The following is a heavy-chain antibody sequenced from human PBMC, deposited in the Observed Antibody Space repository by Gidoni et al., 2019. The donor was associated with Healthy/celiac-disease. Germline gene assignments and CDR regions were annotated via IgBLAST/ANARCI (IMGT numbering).Heavy chain of an antibody. CDR3: AKTAGPPKGYMDV. Sequence: EVQLLESGGGLVQPGGSLRISCAASGFTFSSYAMSWVRQAPGKGLEWVSAISVSGGSTYYADSVKGRFTISRDNSKNTLYLQMNSLRAEDTAVYYCAKTAGPPKGYMDVWGKGTTVTVSS. V-gene: IGHV3-23*01. D-gene: IGHD5-18*01. CDR1: GFTFSSYA. CDR2: ISVSGGST. J-gene: IGHJ6*03.